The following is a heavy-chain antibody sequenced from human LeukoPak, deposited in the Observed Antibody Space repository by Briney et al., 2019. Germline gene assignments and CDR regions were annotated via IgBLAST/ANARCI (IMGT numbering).Heavy chain of an antibody. Sequence: GKSLRISCKGSGYSFTSYWISWVRQMPGKGLEWMGRIDPSDSYTNYSPSFQGHVTISADKSISTAYLQWSSLKASDTAMYYCARHSIAVASTGHFDYWGQGTLVTVSS. V-gene: IGHV5-10-1*01. CDR1: GYSFTSYW. CDR3: ARHSIAVASTGHFDY. D-gene: IGHD6-19*01. J-gene: IGHJ4*02. CDR2: IDPSDSYT.